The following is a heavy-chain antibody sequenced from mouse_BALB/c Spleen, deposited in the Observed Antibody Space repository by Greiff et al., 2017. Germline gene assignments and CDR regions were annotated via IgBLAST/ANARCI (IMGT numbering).Heavy chain of an antibody. Sequence: VQLQQSGAELVKPGASVKLSCKASGYTFTSYWMHWVKQRPGQGLEWIGEINPSNGRTNYNEKFKSKATLTVDKSSSTAYMQLSSLTSEDSAVYYCARCGNYAYWYFDVWGAGTTVTVSS. CDR1: GYTFTSYW. J-gene: IGHJ1*01. D-gene: IGHD2-1*01. CDR2: INPSNGRT. V-gene: IGHV1S81*02. CDR3: ARCGNYAYWYFDV.